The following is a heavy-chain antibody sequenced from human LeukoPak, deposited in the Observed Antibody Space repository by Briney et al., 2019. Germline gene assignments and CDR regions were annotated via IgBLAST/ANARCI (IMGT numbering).Heavy chain of an antibody. J-gene: IGHJ4*02. CDR1: GGSISSGSYY. CDR3: AGTELGYCTVTGCPLES. CDR2: IYTSGST. V-gene: IGHV4-61*02. Sequence: SETLSLTCTVSGGSISSGSYYWSWIRQPAGKGLEWIGRIYTSGSTNYNPSLKSRVTISVDTSKNQFSLKLSSVTAADTAVYYCAGTELGYCTVTGCPLESWGQGTLVTVSS. D-gene: IGHD2-8*02.